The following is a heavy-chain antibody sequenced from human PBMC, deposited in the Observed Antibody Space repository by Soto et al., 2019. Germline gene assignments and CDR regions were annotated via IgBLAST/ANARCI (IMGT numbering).Heavy chain of an antibody. D-gene: IGHD3-22*01. CDR1: GYSFTSYW. Sequence: GESLKISCKGSGYSFTSYWISWVRQMPGKGLEWMGRIDPSDSYPNYSPSFQGHVTISADKSISTAYLQWSSLKASDTAMYYCAMNGRYYDSSGYYPDDAFDIWGQGTMVTVSS. V-gene: IGHV5-10-1*01. CDR2: IDPSDSYP. CDR3: AMNGRYYDSSGYYPDDAFDI. J-gene: IGHJ3*02.